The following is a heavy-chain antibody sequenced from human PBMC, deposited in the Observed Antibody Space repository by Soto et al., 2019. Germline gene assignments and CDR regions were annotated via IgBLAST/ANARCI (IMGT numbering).Heavy chain of an antibody. Sequence: GGSLRLSCTASGFTFGDYAMSWFRQAPGKGLEWVGFIRSKAYGGTTEYAASVKGRFTISRDDSKSIAYLHMNSLKTEDTAVYYCTRDLRVGSPTSGVLGGYWGQGTLVTVSS. CDR3: TRDLRVGSPTSGVLGGY. CDR2: IRSKAYGGTT. V-gene: IGHV3-49*03. D-gene: IGHD1-26*01. J-gene: IGHJ4*02. CDR1: GFTFGDYA.